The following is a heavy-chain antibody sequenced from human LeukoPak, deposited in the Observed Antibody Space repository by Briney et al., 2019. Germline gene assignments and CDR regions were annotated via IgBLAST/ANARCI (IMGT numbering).Heavy chain of an antibody. CDR2: IKRDGSDK. J-gene: IGHJ4*02. Sequence: PGGSLRLSCAASGFTFSSYWMTWVRQAPGKGLEWVANIKRDGSDKYYVGSVDGRFTISRDNSKNTLYLQMNSLRAEDTAVYYCAKLRLALDYWGQGTLVTVSS. CDR1: GFTFSSYW. CDR3: AKLRLALDY. V-gene: IGHV3-7*01. D-gene: IGHD6-6*01.